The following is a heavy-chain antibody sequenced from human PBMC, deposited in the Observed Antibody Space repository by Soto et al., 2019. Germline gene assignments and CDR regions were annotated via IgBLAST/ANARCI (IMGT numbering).Heavy chain of an antibody. CDR2: ISSSGSTM. J-gene: IGHJ4*02. V-gene: IGHV3-11*01. CDR1: AFTFSEYY. CDR3: ARDLCSF. Sequence: GGALRLSCVASAFTFSEYYMGGIREAPGKGLEWVSYISSSGSTMYYAVSVKGRFTLSRDNAKTPLYLQMNILRAEGTAVYYCARDLCSFWGQGTLVTVSS. D-gene: IGHD3-10*02.